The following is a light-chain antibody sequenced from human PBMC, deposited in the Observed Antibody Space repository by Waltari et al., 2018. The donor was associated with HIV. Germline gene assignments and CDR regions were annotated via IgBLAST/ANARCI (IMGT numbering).Light chain of an antibody. CDR3: QVWDTNTDQYVI. J-gene: IGLJ2*01. V-gene: IGLV3-21*01. CDR2: HDT. Sequence: SYVLTPPPSVSVAAANTARITWWGENIGRKSVNWNQKQPGHAPVMVIYHDTDRPSGIPDRFSGSNSEDTATLTIRRVEAGDEADYFCQVWDTNTDQYVIFGGGTNLAV. CDR1: NIGRKS.